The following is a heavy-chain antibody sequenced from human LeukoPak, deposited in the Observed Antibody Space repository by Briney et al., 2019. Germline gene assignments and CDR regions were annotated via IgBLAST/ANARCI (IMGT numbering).Heavy chain of an antibody. CDR1: GFTFSSYG. J-gene: IGHJ4*02. Sequence: PGGSLRLSCAASGFTFSSYGMHWVRQTPGKGLEWVAVIWYDGSNKDYAASVKGRFTISRDNSKNTLYLQMNSLRAEDTAVYYCARAVSSGYYAGLDYWGQGTLVTVSS. CDR2: IWYDGSNK. CDR3: ARAVSSGYYAGLDY. V-gene: IGHV3-33*01. D-gene: IGHD3-22*01.